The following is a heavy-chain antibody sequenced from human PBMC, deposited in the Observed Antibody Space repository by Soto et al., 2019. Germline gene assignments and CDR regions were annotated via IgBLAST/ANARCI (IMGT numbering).Heavy chain of an antibody. J-gene: IGHJ6*03. CDR1: GFTVSSKY. Sequence: EVQLVESGGGLVQPGGSLRLSCAASGFTVSSKYMSWVRQAPGKGLEWVSLIQSGGTTYYADSVKGRFTISRDSSKNMLHLPMDRLRAEDTAVYYCARDDILCSGGSCYWLPMDVWGKGTTVTVSS. D-gene: IGHD2-15*01. CDR2: IQSGGTT. CDR3: ARDDILCSGGSCYWLPMDV. V-gene: IGHV3-66*01.